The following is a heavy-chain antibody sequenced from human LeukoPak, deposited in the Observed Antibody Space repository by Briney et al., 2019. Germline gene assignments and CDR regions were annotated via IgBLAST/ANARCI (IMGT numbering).Heavy chain of an antibody. J-gene: IGHJ4*02. D-gene: IGHD3-10*01. Sequence: PGGSLRLSCAASGFTFSSYAMSWVRQAPGKGLEWVSSISSSSSYIYYADSVKGRFTISRDNAKNSLYLQMNSLRAEDTAVYYCARGRCYGSGTLVYFDYWGQGTLVTVSS. V-gene: IGHV3-21*01. CDR1: GFTFSSYA. CDR2: ISSSSSYI. CDR3: ARGRCYGSGTLVYFDY.